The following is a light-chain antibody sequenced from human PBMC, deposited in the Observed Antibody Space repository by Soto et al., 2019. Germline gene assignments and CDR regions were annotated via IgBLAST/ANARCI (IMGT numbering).Light chain of an antibody. V-gene: IGLV1-40*01. CDR3: QSYDNSLTEVV. J-gene: IGLJ2*01. Sequence: QSVLTQPPSVSGAPGQRVTISCTGDSSNIGAPYNVNWYQLIPGETPHVIIYADYKRPSGVPDRFSGSRSGTSASLAISGLQAEDEAHYYCQSYDNSLTEVVFGGGTKLTVL. CDR1: SSNIGAPYN. CDR2: ADY.